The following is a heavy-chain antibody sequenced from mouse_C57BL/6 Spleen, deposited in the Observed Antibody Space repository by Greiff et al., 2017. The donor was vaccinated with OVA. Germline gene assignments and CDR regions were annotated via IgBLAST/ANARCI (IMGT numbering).Heavy chain of an antibody. Sequence: VQLQQSGTVLARPGASVKMSCKTSGYTFTSYWMHWVKQRPGQGLEWIGAIYPGNSDTSYNQKFKGKAKLTAVTSASTAYMELSSLTNEDSAVYYCTREILYYGSSNWYFDVWGTGTTVTVSS. CDR3: TREILYYGSSNWYFDV. D-gene: IGHD1-1*01. J-gene: IGHJ1*03. CDR2: IYPGNSDT. CDR1: GYTFTSYW. V-gene: IGHV1-5*01.